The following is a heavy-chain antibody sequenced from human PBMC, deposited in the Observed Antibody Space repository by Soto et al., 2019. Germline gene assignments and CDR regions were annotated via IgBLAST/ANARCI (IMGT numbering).Heavy chain of an antibody. CDR1: GFTFSSSE. J-gene: IGHJ3*01. Sequence: EVQLVESGGGLVQPGGSLRLSCAASGFTFSSSEMYWVRQAPGKGLEWISYIHPGGQTIFYAESVKGRFTISRDNAKHSVSLQMNSLRAEDTAVYYCARRVSRWGRGTKVTVSS. D-gene: IGHD3-22*01. CDR2: IHPGGQTI. V-gene: IGHV3-48*03. CDR3: ARRVSR.